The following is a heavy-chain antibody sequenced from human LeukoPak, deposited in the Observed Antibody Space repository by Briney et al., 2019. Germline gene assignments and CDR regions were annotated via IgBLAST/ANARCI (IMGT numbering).Heavy chain of an antibody. D-gene: IGHD3-22*01. CDR1: GFTVSSNY. V-gene: IGHV3-23*01. J-gene: IGHJ4*02. CDR3: ATEWLGTS. Sequence: GGSLRLSCAASGFTVSSNYMSWVRQAPGKGLEWVSAISGSGGSTYYADSVKGRFTISRDNSKNTLDLQMNSLRAEDTAVYYCATEWLGTSWGQGTLVTVSS. CDR2: ISGSGGST.